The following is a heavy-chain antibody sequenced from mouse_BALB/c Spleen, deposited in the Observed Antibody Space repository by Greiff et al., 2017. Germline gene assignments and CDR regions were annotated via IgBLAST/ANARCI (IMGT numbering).Heavy chain of an antibody. V-gene: IGHV1-4*01. CDR2: INPSSGYT. D-gene: IGHD1-1*01. Sequence: VQLQQSGAELARPGASVKMSCKASGYTFTSYTMHWVKQRPGQGLEWIGYINPSSGYTNYNQKFKDKATLTADKSSSTAYMQLSSLTSEDSAVYYCAEDGSRDWYFDVWGAGTTVTVSS. CDR3: AEDGSRDWYFDV. J-gene: IGHJ1*01. CDR1: GYTFTSYT.